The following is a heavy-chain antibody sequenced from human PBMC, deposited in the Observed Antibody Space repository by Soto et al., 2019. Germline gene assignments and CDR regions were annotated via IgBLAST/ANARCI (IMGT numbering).Heavy chain of an antibody. CDR2: IKQDGSET. Sequence: VGSLRLPCAASGFTFSTHYMNCIRQAQGKGLEWVATIKQDGSETYYVDSVKGRFTISRDDAMTSLFLQMNSLRAEDTAVYYCARDRGYCRGGTCYSVLDYWGQGTLVTVSS. D-gene: IGHD2-15*01. CDR3: ARDRGYCRGGTCYSVLDY. CDR1: GFTFSTHY. J-gene: IGHJ4*02. V-gene: IGHV3-7*01.